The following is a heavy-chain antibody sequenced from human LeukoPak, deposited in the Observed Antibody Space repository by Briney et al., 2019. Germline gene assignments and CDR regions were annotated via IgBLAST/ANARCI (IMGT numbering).Heavy chain of an antibody. CDR2: IYYSGST. V-gene: IGHV4-59*01. CDR1: GGSISSYY. CDR3: ARDIGRTVRGVTGGWFDP. D-gene: IGHD3-10*01. J-gene: IGHJ5*02. Sequence: TSETLSLTCTVSGGSISSYYWSWIRQPPGKGLEWIGYIYYSGSTNYNPSLKSRVTISVDTSKNQFSLKLSSVTAADTAVYYCARDIGRTVRGVTGGWFDPWGQGTLVTVSS.